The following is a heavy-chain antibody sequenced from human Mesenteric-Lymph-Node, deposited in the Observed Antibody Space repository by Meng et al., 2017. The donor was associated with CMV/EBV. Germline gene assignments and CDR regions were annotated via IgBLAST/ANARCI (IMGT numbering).Heavy chain of an antibody. CDR2: ISAYNGNT. CDR3: ARVRGSITIFGVVKYGMDV. Sequence: ASVKVSCKASGYTFTDYYVHWLRQAPGQGLEWMGWISAYNGNTNYAQKLQGRVTMTTDTSTSTAYMELRSLRSDDTAVYYCARVRGSITIFGVVKYGMDVWGQGTTVTVSS. J-gene: IGHJ6*02. CDR1: GYTFTDYY. V-gene: IGHV1-18*04. D-gene: IGHD3-3*01.